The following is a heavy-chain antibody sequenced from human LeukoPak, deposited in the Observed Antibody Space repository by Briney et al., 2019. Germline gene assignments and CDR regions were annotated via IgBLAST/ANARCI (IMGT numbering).Heavy chain of an antibody. CDR3: AKEGAGYTNPYYFDY. CDR1: GFTFSTYA. CDR2: ISGSGANT. J-gene: IGHJ4*02. D-gene: IGHD3-16*02. V-gene: IGHV3-23*01. Sequence: GSLRLSCAASGFTFSTYAMSWVRQAPGKGLEWVSTISGSGANTYYADSVRGRFTISRDNSKNTLYLHMNSLRAEDTAVYYCAKEGAGYTNPYYFDYWGQGTLVTVSS.